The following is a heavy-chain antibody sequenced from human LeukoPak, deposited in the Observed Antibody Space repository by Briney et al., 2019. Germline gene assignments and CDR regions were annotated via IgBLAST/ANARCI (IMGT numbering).Heavy chain of an antibody. CDR1: GFTFSSYS. J-gene: IGHJ4*02. V-gene: IGHV3-48*02. Sequence: GSLRLSCAASGFTFSSYSMNWVRQAPEKGLEWVSHITASGTAMFYADSVKGRFTISRDNAKNSLYLQMNSLRDEDTAVYYCASSGSYRFDYWGQGTLVTVSS. CDR3: ASSGSYRFDY. D-gene: IGHD1-26*01. CDR2: ITASGTAM.